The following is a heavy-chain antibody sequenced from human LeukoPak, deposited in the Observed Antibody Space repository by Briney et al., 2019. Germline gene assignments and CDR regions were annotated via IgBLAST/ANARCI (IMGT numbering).Heavy chain of an antibody. CDR2: IHYSGKT. CDR1: GGFISNSIHY. J-gene: IGHJ5*02. D-gene: IGHD2-21*02. CDR3: ARRCGGDCYSKMGLDL. V-gene: IGHV4-39*01. Sequence: SETLSLTCIVSGGFISNSIHYWAWIRQPPGEGLEWIGSIHYSGKTYYYPSLKSRVTMSVDTSKNQFSLKLSSVTAADTAVYYCARRCGGDCYSKMGLDLWGQGTAVTVSS.